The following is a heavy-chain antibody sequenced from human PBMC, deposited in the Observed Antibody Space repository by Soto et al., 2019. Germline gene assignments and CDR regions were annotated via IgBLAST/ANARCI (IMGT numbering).Heavy chain of an antibody. CDR1: GFTFSSYW. V-gene: IGHV3-74*01. CDR3: ARGPGIAVAGIYGMDV. D-gene: IGHD6-19*01. CDR2: INSDGSST. Sequence: GGSLRLSCAASGFTFSSYWMHWVRQAPGKGLVWVSRINSDGSSTSYADSVKGRFTISRDNAKNTLYLQMNSLRAEDTAVYYCARGPGIAVAGIYGMDVWGQGTTVTVSS. J-gene: IGHJ6*02.